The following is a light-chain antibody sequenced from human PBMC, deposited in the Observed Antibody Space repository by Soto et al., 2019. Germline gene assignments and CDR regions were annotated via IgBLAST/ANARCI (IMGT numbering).Light chain of an antibody. CDR3: ISYTTSSTYV. Sequence: QSALTQPASVSGSPGQSIAISCTGTSTDVGNYNYVSWYQQHPGRAPQLMIYDVSNRPSGVSDRFSGSKSGNTASLTISGLQPEDEADYYCISYTTSSTYVFGTGTKLTVL. CDR2: DVS. J-gene: IGLJ1*01. CDR1: STDVGNYNY. V-gene: IGLV2-14*03.